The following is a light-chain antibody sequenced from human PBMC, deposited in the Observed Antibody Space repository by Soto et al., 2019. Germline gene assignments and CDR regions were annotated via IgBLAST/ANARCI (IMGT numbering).Light chain of an antibody. J-gene: IGKJ1*01. CDR3: QQYNSYSKT. Sequence: DIQMTQSPSTLSASVGDRVTITCRASQSISYWLAWYQQKPGKAPKLLIYAASSLESGVPSRFSGSGSGTEFTLTISSLQPDDSASYYCQQYNSYSKTFGQGTKVDIK. CDR1: QSISYW. V-gene: IGKV1-5*01. CDR2: AAS.